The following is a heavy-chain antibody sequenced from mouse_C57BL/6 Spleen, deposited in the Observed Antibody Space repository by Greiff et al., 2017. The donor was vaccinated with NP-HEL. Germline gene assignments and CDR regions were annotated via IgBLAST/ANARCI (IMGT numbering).Heavy chain of an antibody. Sequence: EVQGVESGGGLVQPGGSLKLSCAASGFTFSDYGMAWVRQAPRKGPEWVAFISNLAYSIYYADTVTGRFTISRENAKNTLYLEMSSLRSEDTAMYYCARHGTGTMYFDVWGTGTTVTVSS. J-gene: IGHJ1*03. CDR2: ISNLAYSI. V-gene: IGHV5-15*01. CDR3: ARHGTGTMYFDV. D-gene: IGHD4-1*01. CDR1: GFTFSDYG.